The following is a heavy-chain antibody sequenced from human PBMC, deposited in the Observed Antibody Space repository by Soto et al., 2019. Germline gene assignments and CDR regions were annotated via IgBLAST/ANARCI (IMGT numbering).Heavy chain of an antibody. V-gene: IGHV3-30*18. CDR3: AKDRVGGTFYTPLGF. Sequence: GGSLRLSCAASGFTFSSYGMHWVRQAPGKGLEWVAVITYDGSNKYYADSVKGRFTISRDNSKNTLSLHLNTLKPEDTAVYHCAKDRVGGTFYTPLGFWGQGTLVTVSS. CDR1: GFTFSSYG. J-gene: IGHJ4*02. CDR2: ITYDGSNK. D-gene: IGHD1-7*01.